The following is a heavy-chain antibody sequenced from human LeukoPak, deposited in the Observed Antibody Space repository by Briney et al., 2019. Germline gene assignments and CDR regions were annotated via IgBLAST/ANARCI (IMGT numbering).Heavy chain of an antibody. Sequence: SETLSLTCTVSGGSISSSYWSWLRQPAGKGLEWIGRIYDSGKTNYNPSLKSRVTMSLDTSNNEFSLQLTSVTAADTAVYYCARGLASRWYPFAYWGQGALVTVSS. CDR2: IYDSGKT. D-gene: IGHD6-19*01. J-gene: IGHJ4*02. CDR1: GGSISSSY. CDR3: ARGLASRWYPFAY. V-gene: IGHV4-4*07.